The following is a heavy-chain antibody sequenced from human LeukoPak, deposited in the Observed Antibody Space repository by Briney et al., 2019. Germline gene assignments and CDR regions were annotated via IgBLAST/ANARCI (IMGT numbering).Heavy chain of an antibody. D-gene: IGHD4-23*01. CDR1: GGSFSGYY. CDR2: INHSGST. J-gene: IGHJ3*02. CDR3: ARGGLTTVVTDDAFDI. Sequence: PSETLSLTCAVYGGSFSGYYWSWIRQPPGKGLEWIGEINHSGSTNYNPSLKSRVTISVDTSKNQFSLKLSSVTAADTAVYYCARGGLTTVVTDDAFDIWGQGTMVTVSS. V-gene: IGHV4-34*01.